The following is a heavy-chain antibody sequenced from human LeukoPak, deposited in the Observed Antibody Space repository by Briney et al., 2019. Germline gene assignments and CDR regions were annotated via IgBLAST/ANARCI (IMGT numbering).Heavy chain of an antibody. D-gene: IGHD3-22*01. CDR3: ARMAAYYYDSSGYLNYFDY. Sequence: GGSLRLSCAASGFTFDDYGMSWVRQAPGKGLEWVSGINWNGGSTGYADSVKGRFTISRDNAKNSLYLQMNSLRAEDTALYYCARMAAYYYDSSGYLNYFDYWGQGTLVTVSS. CDR1: GFTFDDYG. CDR2: INWNGGST. J-gene: IGHJ4*02. V-gene: IGHV3-20*04.